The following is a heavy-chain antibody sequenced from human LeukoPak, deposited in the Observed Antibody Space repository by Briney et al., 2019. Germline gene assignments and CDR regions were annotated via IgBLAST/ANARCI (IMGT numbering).Heavy chain of an antibody. CDR1: GFTYSSYT. CDR3: AKSLRAISDSSGYYSFSDY. Sequence: PGGSLRLSCAASGFTYSSYTMSSVRQTPGEGLEWVSAISGSGGSTYYADSVKGRFTISRDKSKNTLYLQMNRLRAEDTAAYYCAKSLRAISDSSGYYSFSDYWGQGALVTVSS. D-gene: IGHD3-22*01. V-gene: IGHV3-23*01. J-gene: IGHJ4*02. CDR2: ISGSGGST.